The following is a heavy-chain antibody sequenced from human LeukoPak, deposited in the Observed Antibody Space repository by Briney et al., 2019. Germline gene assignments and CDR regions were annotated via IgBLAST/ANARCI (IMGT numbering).Heavy chain of an antibody. D-gene: IGHD2-15*01. V-gene: IGHV1-46*01. J-gene: IGHJ4*02. CDR2: INPGVGGT. CDR1: GYTFTNYF. Sequence: ASVKVSCKASGYTFTNYFMHWVRQAPGQGLEWMGVINPGVGGTNYAQNFQGRLTVTSDTSTSSVYMELSSLRSEDTAVYYCATRYCSGGSCYLDYWGQGTLLIVPS. CDR3: ATRYCSGGSCYLDY.